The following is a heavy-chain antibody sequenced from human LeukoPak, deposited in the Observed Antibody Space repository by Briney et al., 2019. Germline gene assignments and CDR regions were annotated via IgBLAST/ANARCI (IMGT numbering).Heavy chain of an antibody. J-gene: IGHJ4*02. CDR3: ARDGYGLDTPMVSTNFDY. CDR2: TSYDGRNK. Sequence: GRSLRLSCAASGFTFRSSAMHWVRQAPGKGLEWVAVTSYDGRNKYYADSAKGRFTISRDNSRNTLYLQMNSLRPEDTAVYYCARDGYGLDTPMVSTNFDYWGQGTLVTVSS. D-gene: IGHD5-18*01. CDR1: GFTFRSSA. V-gene: IGHV3-30*04.